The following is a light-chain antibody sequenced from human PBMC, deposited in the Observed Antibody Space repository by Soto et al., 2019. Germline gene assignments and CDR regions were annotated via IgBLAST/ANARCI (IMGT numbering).Light chain of an antibody. CDR1: QSVSNRY. Sequence: EIVLTQSPATLSLSPGERATRSCGARQSVSNRYLAWYQQKPGLAPRLLIYDASSRATGIPDRFSGSGSGTDFTLTISILEPEDFAVYYCHQYGSSPETFGQGTKVEIK. CDR2: DAS. V-gene: IGKV3D-20*01. J-gene: IGKJ1*01. CDR3: HQYGSSPET.